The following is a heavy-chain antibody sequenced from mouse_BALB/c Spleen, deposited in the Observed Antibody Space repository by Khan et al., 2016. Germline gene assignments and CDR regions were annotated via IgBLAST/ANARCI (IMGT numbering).Heavy chain of an antibody. CDR3: ARDDQDFDAWFAS. J-gene: IGHJ3*01. V-gene: IGHV2-9*02. CDR2: IWAGGST. Sequence: QVQLKESGPGLVAPSQSLSITCTVSGFSLTNSGVHWVRQPPRKGLDWLGVIWAGGSTDYNSALLSRLSITRDHTQNQVFLKMNSLQTDDTAMYYCARDDQDFDAWFASWGQGTLVTVSA. CDR1: GFSLTNSG.